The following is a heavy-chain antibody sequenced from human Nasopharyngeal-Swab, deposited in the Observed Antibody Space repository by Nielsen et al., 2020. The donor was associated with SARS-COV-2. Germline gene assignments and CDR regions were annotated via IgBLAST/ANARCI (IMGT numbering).Heavy chain of an antibody. CDR2: IWRYGTDI. Sequence: GESLKISCAASGFTFRDYSMNWVRQAPGKGLEWVSSIWRYGTDIFHADSVKGRFSVFRDAANKSIYLQMRSLRAEDTAVYYCARGTVFGVANGMDVWGQGTTVTVSS. CDR1: GFTFRDYS. V-gene: IGHV3-21*01. J-gene: IGHJ6*02. CDR3: ARGTVFGVANGMDV. D-gene: IGHD3-3*01.